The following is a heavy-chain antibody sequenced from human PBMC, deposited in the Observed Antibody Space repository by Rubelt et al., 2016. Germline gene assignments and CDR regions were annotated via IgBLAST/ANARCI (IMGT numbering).Heavy chain of an antibody. CDR3: ARDNCGSPSCFDF. J-gene: IGHJ4*02. D-gene: IGHD2-2*01. V-gene: IGHV3-33*05. CDR1: GFTFNEYG. Sequence: QVHLVESGGGVVQPGTSLRLSCETSGFTFNEYGMHWLRQAPGKGLAWVAGIQFDGRRKYYGDSVEDRFTISRDDANRTLYLQMNRLRVEDTAIYHCARDNCGSPSCFDFWGQGTLVTVSS. CDR2: IQFDGRRK.